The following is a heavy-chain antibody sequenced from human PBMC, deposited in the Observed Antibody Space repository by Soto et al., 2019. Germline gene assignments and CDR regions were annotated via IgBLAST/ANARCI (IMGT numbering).Heavy chain of an antibody. CDR1: GFTVSTYG. D-gene: IGHD2-8*02. CDR3: TGEVASGY. V-gene: IGHV3-30*03. Sequence: QVHLVESGGGVVQPGRSLRLSCAVSGFTVSTYGMHWDRQAPGKGLEWVAVISRDGGTKFYADSVKGRFTISRDNSRNTLFLEMNSLRGDDMAVYYCTGEVASGYWGQGTLVTVSS. CDR2: ISRDGGTK. J-gene: IGHJ4*02.